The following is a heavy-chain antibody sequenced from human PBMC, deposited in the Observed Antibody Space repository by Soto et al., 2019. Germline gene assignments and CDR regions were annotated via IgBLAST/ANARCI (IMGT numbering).Heavy chain of an antibody. V-gene: IGHV1-69*08. D-gene: IGHD4-4*01. CDR2: IIPMLGTA. CDR3: ARANDYTNYVWFDP. CDR1: GGTLNSYT. Sequence: QVQLAQSGAEVTKPGSSVKVSCKASGGTLNSYTISWLRQAPGQGLEWMGKIIPMLGTADYAQKFQGRITITEDTSTGTAYMELSSLTSEDTAVYFCARANDYTNYVWFDPWGQGTLVTVSS. J-gene: IGHJ5*02.